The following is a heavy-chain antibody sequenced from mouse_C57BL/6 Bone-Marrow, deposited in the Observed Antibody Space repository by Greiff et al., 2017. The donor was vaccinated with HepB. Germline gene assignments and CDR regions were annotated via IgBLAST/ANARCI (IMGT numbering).Heavy chain of an antibody. CDR2: IDPETGST. CDR3: MGAWYFDV. D-gene: IGHD3-1*01. CDR1: GFTFTDYE. J-gene: IGHJ1*03. Sequence: VQLQQSGAELVRPGASVTLSCKASGFTFTDYEMHWVQQTPVHGLEWIGAIDPETGSTAYNQKFTGKAILTADNSSSTAYMELRSLTAEDAAVYYCMGAWYFDVWGTGTTVTVSA. V-gene: IGHV1-15*01.